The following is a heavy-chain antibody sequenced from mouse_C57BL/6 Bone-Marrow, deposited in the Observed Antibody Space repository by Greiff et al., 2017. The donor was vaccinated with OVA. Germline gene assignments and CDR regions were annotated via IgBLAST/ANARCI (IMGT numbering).Heavy chain of an antibody. J-gene: IGHJ2*01. Sequence: EVKLQESGGGLVKPGGSLKLSCAASGFTFSDYGMHWVRQAPEKGLEWVAYISSGSSTIYYADTVKGRFTIPRDNAKNTLFLQMTSLRSEDTAMYYCARRDGSSLYYFDYWGQGTTLTVSS. CDR1: GFTFSDYG. D-gene: IGHD1-1*01. CDR3: ARRDGSSLYYFDY. V-gene: IGHV5-17*01. CDR2: ISSGSSTI.